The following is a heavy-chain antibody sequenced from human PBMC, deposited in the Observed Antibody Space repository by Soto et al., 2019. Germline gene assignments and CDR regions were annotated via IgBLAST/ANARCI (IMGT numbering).Heavy chain of an antibody. CDR3: ARAPYYYDSSGYYD. Sequence: PSETLSLTCTVSGGSISSGDYYWSWIRQPPGKGLEWIGYIYYSGSTYYNPSLKSRVTISVDTSKNQFSLKLSSVTAADTAVYYCARAPYYYDSSGYYDWGQGTLVTVSS. D-gene: IGHD3-22*01. CDR2: IYYSGST. J-gene: IGHJ4*02. V-gene: IGHV4-30-4*01. CDR1: GGSISSGDYY.